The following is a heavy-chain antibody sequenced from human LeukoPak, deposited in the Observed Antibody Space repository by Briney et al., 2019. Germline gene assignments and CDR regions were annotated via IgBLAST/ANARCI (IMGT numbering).Heavy chain of an antibody. D-gene: IGHD2-2*01. V-gene: IGHV3-9*01. CDR2: ISWNSGSM. Sequence: GRSPRLSCAASGFTFDDYAMQWVRQAPGKGLEWVSGISWNSGSMGYADSVKGRFTISRDNAKNSLYLQMDSLRAEDTALYYCAKDVAAAPLDAFDIWGQGTMVTVSS. J-gene: IGHJ3*02. CDR3: AKDVAAAPLDAFDI. CDR1: GFTFDDYA.